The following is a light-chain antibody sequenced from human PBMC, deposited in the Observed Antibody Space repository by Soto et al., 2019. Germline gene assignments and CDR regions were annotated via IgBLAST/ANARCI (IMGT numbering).Light chain of an antibody. CDR3: NSYRSGSTPYV. Sequence: QSVLTQPASVSGSPGQSITISCTGTTSDIGGYNYVSWYQQHPGKAPKLILYDVSNRPSGVSNRFSSSKSGSTAFLTISGLQAEDEADYYCNSYRSGSTPYVFGTGTKVTVL. CDR1: TSDIGGYNY. V-gene: IGLV2-14*01. CDR2: DVS. J-gene: IGLJ1*01.